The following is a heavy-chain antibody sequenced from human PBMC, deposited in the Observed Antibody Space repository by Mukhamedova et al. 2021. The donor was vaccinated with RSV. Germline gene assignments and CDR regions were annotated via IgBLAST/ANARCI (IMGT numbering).Heavy chain of an antibody. CDR2: IRGGGDT. D-gene: IGHD4-17*01. V-gene: IGHV3-53*01. J-gene: IGHJ4*02. CDR3: ARVYPGYGDFVDY. Sequence: GKGLEWVSAIRGGGDTYYTDSVKGRFTVSKDNSKNTVYLQMHSLRVEDTALYYCARVYPGYGDFVDYWGQGTLVTVSS.